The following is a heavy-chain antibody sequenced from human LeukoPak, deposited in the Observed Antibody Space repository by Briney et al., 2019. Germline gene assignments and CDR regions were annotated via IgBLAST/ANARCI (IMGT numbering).Heavy chain of an antibody. J-gene: IGHJ2*01. Sequence: PGGSRRLSCAASGFTFTSYEMNWVRQAPGKGLEWVASIKQDGSETYYVDSVKGRFTLSRDNAKNSLYLQMNSLRADDTAVYYCARDRDSRWDFDLWGRGTLVTVSS. CDR2: IKQDGSET. D-gene: IGHD3-22*01. CDR1: GFTFTSYE. V-gene: IGHV3-7*01. CDR3: ARDRDSRWDFDL.